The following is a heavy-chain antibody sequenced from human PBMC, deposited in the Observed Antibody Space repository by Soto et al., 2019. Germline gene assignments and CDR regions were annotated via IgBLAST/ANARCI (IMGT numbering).Heavy chain of an antibody. CDR2: ISGSGGST. D-gene: IGHD3-22*01. V-gene: IGHV3-23*01. J-gene: IGHJ6*02. CDR3: ATPLDSSGPNYYYGMDV. Sequence: GGSLRLSCAASGFTFSSYAMSWVRQAPGKGLEWVSAISGSGGSTYYADSVKGRFTISRDNSKNTLYLQMNSLRAEDTAVYYCATPLDSSGPNYYYGMDVWGQGTTVTVSS. CDR1: GFTFSSYA.